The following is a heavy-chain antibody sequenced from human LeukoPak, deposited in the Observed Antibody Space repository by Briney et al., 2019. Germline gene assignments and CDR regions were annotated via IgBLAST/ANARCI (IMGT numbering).Heavy chain of an antibody. CDR2: IYGDGDT. D-gene: IGHD3/OR15-3a*01. J-gene: IGHJ4*02. CDR3: ARRSAPCGLDY. CDR1: GFTVSDNC. Sequence: PGGSLRLSCVASGFTVSDNCMSWVRQAPGKGLEWVSVIYGDGDTYFSDSVKGRFTISRDNSKNTLYLQMNSLRAEDTAFYYCARRSAPCGLDYWGQGTLVTVSS. V-gene: IGHV3-53*01.